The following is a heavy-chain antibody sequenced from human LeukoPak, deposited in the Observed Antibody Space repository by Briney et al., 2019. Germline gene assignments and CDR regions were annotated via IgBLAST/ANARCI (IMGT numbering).Heavy chain of an antibody. J-gene: IGHJ4*02. CDR3: ARSDDYGDPYFDY. D-gene: IGHD4-17*01. CDR2: INPNSGGT. Sequence: ASVKVSCKASGYTFTGYYMHWVRQAPGQGLEWMGWINPNSGGTNYAQKFQGRVTMTRDTSISTAYMELSRLGSDDTAVYYCARSDDYGDPYFDYWGQGTLVTVSS. V-gene: IGHV1-2*02. CDR1: GYTFTGYY.